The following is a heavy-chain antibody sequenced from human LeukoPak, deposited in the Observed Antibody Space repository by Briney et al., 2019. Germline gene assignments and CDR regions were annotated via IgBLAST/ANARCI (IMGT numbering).Heavy chain of an antibody. D-gene: IGHD3-10*01. V-gene: IGHV4-34*01. J-gene: IGHJ4*02. CDR1: GGSISSYY. CDR3: ARGVPITMVRGVIIDHNDY. Sequence: PSETLSLTCTVSGGSISSYYWSWIRQPPGKGLEWIGEINHSGSTNYNPSLKSRVTISVDTSKNQFSLKLSSVTAADTAVYYCARGVPITMVRGVIIDHNDYWGQGTLVTVSS. CDR2: INHSGST.